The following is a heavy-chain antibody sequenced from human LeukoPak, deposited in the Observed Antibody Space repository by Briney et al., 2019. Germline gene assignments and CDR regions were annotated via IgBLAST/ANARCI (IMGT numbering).Heavy chain of an antibody. V-gene: IGHV3-21*01. D-gene: IGHD2-2*01. CDR2: ISSSSSYI. CDR1: GFTFSSYS. J-gene: IGHJ5*02. Sequence: TGGSLRLSCAASGFTFSSYSMNWVRQAPGKWLEWVSSISSSSSYIYYADSVKGRFTISRDNAKNSLYLQMNSLRAEDTAVYYCARWGQYCSSTSCYGNWFDPWGQGTLVTVSS. CDR3: ARWGQYCSSTSCYGNWFDP.